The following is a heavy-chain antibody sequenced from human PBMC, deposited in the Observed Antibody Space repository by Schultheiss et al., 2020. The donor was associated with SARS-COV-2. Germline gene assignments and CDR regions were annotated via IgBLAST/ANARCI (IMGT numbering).Heavy chain of an antibody. CDR3: ARGYRYSSSWYVGYYFDY. V-gene: IGHV4-34*01. CDR1: VGSFSGYY. Sequence: SETLSLTCAVYVGSFSGYYWSWIRQPPGKGLEWIGEINHSGSTNYNPSLKSRVTISVDTSKNQFSLKLSSVTAADTAVYYCARGYRYSSSWYVGYYFDYWGQGTLVTVSS. J-gene: IGHJ4*02. D-gene: IGHD6-13*01. CDR2: INHSGST.